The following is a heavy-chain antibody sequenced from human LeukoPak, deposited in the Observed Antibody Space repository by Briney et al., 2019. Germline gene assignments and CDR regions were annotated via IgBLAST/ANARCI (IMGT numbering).Heavy chain of an antibody. CDR2: IYYSGST. CDR1: GGSISSSSYY. Sequence: SETLSLTCTVSGGSISSSSYYWGWIRQPPGKGLEWIGSIYYSGSTYYNPSLKSRVTISVDTSKNQFSLKLSSVTAADTAVYYCARRAHYDYVWGSYRLDYWGQGTLVTVSS. D-gene: IGHD3-16*02. J-gene: IGHJ4*02. V-gene: IGHV4-39*07. CDR3: ARRAHYDYVWGSYRLDY.